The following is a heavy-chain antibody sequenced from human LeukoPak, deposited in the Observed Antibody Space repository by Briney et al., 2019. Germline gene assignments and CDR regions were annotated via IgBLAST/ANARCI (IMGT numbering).Heavy chain of an antibody. CDR3: VRLYYYDSTGYYYP. V-gene: IGHV3-48*04. D-gene: IGHD3-22*01. J-gene: IGHJ5*02. Sequence: GESLRLSCAAPGFTFSSYSVSWVRQAPGKGLAWVSYISSTSSTIYYADSVKGRFTISRDNAKNSLYLQMNSLRAEDTAVYYCVRLYYYDSTGYYYPWGQGTQVTVSS. CDR2: ISSTSSTI. CDR1: GFTFSSYS.